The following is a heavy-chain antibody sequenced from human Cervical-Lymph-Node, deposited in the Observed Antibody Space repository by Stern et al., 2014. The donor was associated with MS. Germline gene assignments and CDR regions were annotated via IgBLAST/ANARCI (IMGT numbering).Heavy chain of an antibody. CDR1: GFSLVTSGVR. Sequence: ESGPALVKPTQTLTLTCTFSGFSLVTSGVRVSWIRQPPGKALEWLARLDWNDKTFYNSSLMTRLTPSQDTHHKQVVLTMTNVDPVDTATYYCARMMGSGYRHYFDYWGQGTPVTVS. D-gene: IGHD3-3*01. CDR3: ARMMGSGYRHYFDY. J-gene: IGHJ4*02. CDR2: LDWNDKT. V-gene: IGHV2-70*04.